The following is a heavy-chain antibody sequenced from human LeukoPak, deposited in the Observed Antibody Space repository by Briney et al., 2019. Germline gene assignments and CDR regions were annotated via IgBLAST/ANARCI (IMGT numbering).Heavy chain of an antibody. CDR1: GFTFSRYN. D-gene: IGHD3-9*01. V-gene: IGHV3-48*01. CDR2: ISSSSTTI. Sequence: GGSLRLSCAASGFTFSRYNMNWVRQTPGRGLEWVPHISSSSTTIHYADSVKGRFTISRDNAKNTLYLQMNSLRAEDTAVYYCAKELRVYDILTGPGGDYWGQGTLVTVSS. CDR3: AKELRVYDILTGPGGDY. J-gene: IGHJ4*02.